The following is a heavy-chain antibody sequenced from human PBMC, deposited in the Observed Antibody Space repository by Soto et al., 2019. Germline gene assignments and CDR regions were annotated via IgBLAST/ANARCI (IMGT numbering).Heavy chain of an antibody. V-gene: IGHV3-7*03. CDR2: IKHDGSQS. D-gene: IGHD2-2*02. Sequence: DVQLVESGGGLVQPGGSLRLSCITSGFTFSKFWMSWVRQAPGKGLEWVANIKHDGSQSYYEDSVKGRFTISRDNAKNSLYLQVNSLRVDDTAVYFCARLLLYSISGRGWFDPRGQGTLVTVSS. J-gene: IGHJ5*02. CDR1: GFTFSKFW. CDR3: ARLLLYSISGRGWFDP.